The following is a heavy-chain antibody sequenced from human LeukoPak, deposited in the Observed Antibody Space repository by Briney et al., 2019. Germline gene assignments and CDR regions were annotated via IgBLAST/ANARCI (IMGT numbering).Heavy chain of an antibody. Sequence: SVKVSCTASGGTFSRYGISWVRQAPGQGLEWMGGIIPLFGTPKYAQKFQGRVTITADESTSTAYMELSSLRFEDTAVYYCARSDYGGNSAVDYWGQGTLVTVSS. V-gene: IGHV1-69*13. CDR1: GGTFSRYG. D-gene: IGHD4-23*01. CDR3: ARSDYGGNSAVDY. J-gene: IGHJ4*02. CDR2: IIPLFGTP.